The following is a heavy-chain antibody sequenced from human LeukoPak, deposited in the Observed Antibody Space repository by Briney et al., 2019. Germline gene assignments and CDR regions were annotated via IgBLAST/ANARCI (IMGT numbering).Heavy chain of an antibody. J-gene: IGHJ3*02. D-gene: IGHD2-2*01. V-gene: IGHV4-30-2*01. CDR3: ARGPFVVPAAPAGKSYASDI. CDR2: IYHSGST. CDR1: GGSISSGGYS. Sequence: SETLSLTCAVSGGSISSGGYSWSWIRQPPGKGLEWIGYIYHSGSTYYNPSLKSRVTISVDRSKNQFSLKLSSVTAADTAVYYCARGPFVVPAAPAGKSYASDIWGQGTMVTVSS.